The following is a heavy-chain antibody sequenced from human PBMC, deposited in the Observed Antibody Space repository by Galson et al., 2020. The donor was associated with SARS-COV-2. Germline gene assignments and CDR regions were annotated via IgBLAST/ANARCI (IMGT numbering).Heavy chain of an antibody. Sequence: SETLSLTCAVSGGSINTGSFSWSWIRQTPGKGLEWIGYIHYTGGTSYNPSLKSRVTISIDTSKNRFSLNLSSVTAADTAVYFCARNYYGSGTYSDYWGQGTLVTVSS. V-gene: IGHV4-30-4*07. CDR1: GGSINTGSFS. D-gene: IGHD3-10*01. CDR2: IHYTGGT. J-gene: IGHJ4*02. CDR3: ARNYYGSGTYSDY.